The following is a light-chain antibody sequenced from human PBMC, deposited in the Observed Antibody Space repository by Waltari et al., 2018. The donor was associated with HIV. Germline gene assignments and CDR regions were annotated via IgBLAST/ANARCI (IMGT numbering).Light chain of an antibody. V-gene: IGLV3-21*02. CDR3: QVWDTNSDHRV. Sequence: SSVLTQTPPVSVAPGPTARLTCGGDNIGTRRVHLYQQKQGQAPVLVVYDDIDRPSGIPERFSGSRSGNTATLTISRVEVGDEDDYYCQVWDTNSDHRVFGGGTKLTVL. CDR2: DDI. CDR1: NIGTRR. J-gene: IGLJ2*01.